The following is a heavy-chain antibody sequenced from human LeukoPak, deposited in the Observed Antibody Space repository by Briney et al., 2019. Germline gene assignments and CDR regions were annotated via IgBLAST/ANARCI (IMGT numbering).Heavy chain of an antibody. D-gene: IGHD6-13*01. CDR1: GGSISSYY. J-gene: IGHJ6*02. Sequence: SETLSLTCTVSGGSISSYYWSWIRQPPGKGLEWIGYIYYSGSTNYNPSLKSRVTISVDTSKNQFSLKLSSVTAADTAVYYCARDGAYSSSWYWSYGMDVWGQGTMVTVSS. V-gene: IGHV4-59*01. CDR2: IYYSGST. CDR3: ARDGAYSSSWYWSYGMDV.